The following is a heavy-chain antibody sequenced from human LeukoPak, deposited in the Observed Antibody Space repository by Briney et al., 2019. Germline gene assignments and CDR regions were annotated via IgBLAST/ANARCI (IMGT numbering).Heavy chain of an antibody. J-gene: IGHJ4*02. Sequence: SETLSLTCTVSGGSISSYYWSWIRQPPGKGLEWIGYTYYSGSANYNPSLKSRVTISVDTSKNQFSLKLSSVTAADTAVYYCARSAYGSGSYYIDYWGQGTLVTVSS. CDR2: TYYSGSA. D-gene: IGHD3-10*01. CDR1: GGSISSYY. V-gene: IGHV4-59*01. CDR3: ARSAYGSGSYYIDY.